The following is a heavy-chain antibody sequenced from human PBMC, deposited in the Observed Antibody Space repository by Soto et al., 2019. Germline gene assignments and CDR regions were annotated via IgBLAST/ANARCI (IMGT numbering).Heavy chain of an antibody. J-gene: IGHJ4*02. CDR1: GFSFSSDS. V-gene: IGHV3-21*01. D-gene: IGHD1-7*01. CDR3: ARDPPTGTTLDWADS. Sequence: PGGSLRLSCAGSGFSFSSDSMGWVRQAPGKGLEWVASTSSSGSFMNYADSVKGRFTISRDNAKNSLYLQMSGLKDEDTAVYYCARDPPTGTTLDWADSWGQGTLVTVSS. CDR2: TSSSGSFM.